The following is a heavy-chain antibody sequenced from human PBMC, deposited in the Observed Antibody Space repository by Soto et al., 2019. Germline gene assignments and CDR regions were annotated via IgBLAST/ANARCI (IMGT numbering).Heavy chain of an antibody. CDR3: ARAPQGYFDY. J-gene: IGHJ4*02. CDR1: GFTFSNYG. CDR2: IWYDGSDK. Sequence: QVQLVESGGGVVQPGRSLRLSCAPSGFTFSNYGMHWVRQAPGKGLEWVAVIWYDGSDKYYADSVKGRFTISRDNSKHTLYLQMNSLRAEDTAVYYCARAPQGYFDYWGQGILVTVAS. V-gene: IGHV3-33*01.